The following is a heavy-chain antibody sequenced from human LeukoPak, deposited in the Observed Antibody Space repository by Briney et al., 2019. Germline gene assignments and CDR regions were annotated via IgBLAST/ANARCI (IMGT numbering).Heavy chain of an antibody. D-gene: IGHD6-13*01. CDR1: GGSFSGYY. CDR2: INHSGST. CDR3: ARSSAGQQQLPRLGYYYYGMDV. Sequence: SETLSLTCAVYGGSFSGYYWSWIRQPPGKGLEWIGEINHSGSTNYNPSLKSRVTISVDTSKNQFSLKLSSVTAADTAVYYCARSSAGQQQLPRLGYYYYGMDVWGQGTTVTVSS. V-gene: IGHV4-34*01. J-gene: IGHJ6*02.